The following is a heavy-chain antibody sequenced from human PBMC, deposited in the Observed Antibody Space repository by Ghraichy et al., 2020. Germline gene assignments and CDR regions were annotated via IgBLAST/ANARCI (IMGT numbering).Heavy chain of an antibody. CDR3: AKGWGIGYCSGGSCYKPRNYYYYYGMDV. Sequence: LSLTCAASGFTFSSYAMSWVRQAPGKGLEWVSAISGSGGSTYYADSVKGRFTISRDNSKNTLYLQMNSLRAEDTAVYYCAKGWGIGYCSGGSCYKPRNYYYYYGMDVWGQGTTLTVSS. J-gene: IGHJ6*02. D-gene: IGHD2-15*01. CDR1: GFTFSSYA. V-gene: IGHV3-23*01. CDR2: ISGSGGST.